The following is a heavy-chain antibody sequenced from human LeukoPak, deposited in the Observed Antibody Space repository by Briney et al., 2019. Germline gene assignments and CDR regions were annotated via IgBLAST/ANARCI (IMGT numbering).Heavy chain of an antibody. CDR3: VKITSVTGGDC. CDR2: ISSNGVST. J-gene: IGHJ4*02. Sequence: GGSLRLSCSASGFTFSSYAMHWVRQAPGKGLEYVSGISSNGVSTYYADSVKGRFTISRDNSKRTLYLQMTSLRTEDTAVYYCVKITSVTGGDCWGQGTRLTVSS. V-gene: IGHV3-64D*06. D-gene: IGHD1-1*01. CDR1: GFTFSSYA.